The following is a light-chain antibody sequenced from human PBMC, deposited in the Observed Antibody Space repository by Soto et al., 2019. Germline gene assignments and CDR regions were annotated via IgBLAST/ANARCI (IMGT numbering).Light chain of an antibody. CDR1: SSDVGDRNY. CDR3: SSFTTIGTWV. CDR2: EVN. Sequence: QSALTQPASVSGSPGQSITMSCTGTSSDVGDRNYVSWYRQHPGKAPKLMIYEVNNRPSGVSNRFSGSKSGNTASLTISGLQAEDEADYYCSSFTTIGTWVFGGGTKLTVL. V-gene: IGLV2-14*01. J-gene: IGLJ3*02.